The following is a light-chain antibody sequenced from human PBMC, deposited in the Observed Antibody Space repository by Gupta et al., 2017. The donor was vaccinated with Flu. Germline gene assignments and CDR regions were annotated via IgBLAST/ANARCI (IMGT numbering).Light chain of an antibody. CDR2: AAS. V-gene: IGKV1-39*01. CDR1: QSISSY. J-gene: IGKJ1*01. CDR3: QQTYSTPPT. Sequence: PSSLSASVGDRVTITCRASQSISSYLNWYQQKPGKAPKFLIYAASSLQSGVPSRFSGSGSGTDFTLTISSLQPEDFAAYYCQQTYSTPPTFGQGTKVEI.